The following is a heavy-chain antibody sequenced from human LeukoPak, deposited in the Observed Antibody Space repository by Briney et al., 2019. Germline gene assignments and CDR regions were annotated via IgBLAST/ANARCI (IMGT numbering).Heavy chain of an antibody. CDR2: IYYSGST. CDR3: AGTPRGYSYGPNYFDY. Sequence: SETLSLTCTVSGGSISSSSYYWGWIRQPPGKGLEWIGSIYYSGSTYYNPPLKSRVTISVDTSKNQFSLKLSSVTAADTAVYYCAGTPRGYSYGPNYFDYWGQGTLVTVSS. CDR1: GGSISSSSYY. V-gene: IGHV4-39*01. J-gene: IGHJ4*02. D-gene: IGHD5-18*01.